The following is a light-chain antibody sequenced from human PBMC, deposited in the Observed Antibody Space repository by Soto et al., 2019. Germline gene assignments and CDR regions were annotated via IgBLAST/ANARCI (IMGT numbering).Light chain of an antibody. CDR3: QLSMTVPLS. CDR2: SAS. J-gene: IGKJ4*01. Sequence: DIQMTQPPSSLSASVGERVTITCRASQSINNYLNWYQQKPGKDPKLLIYSASSLQSGVPSRFSGSGSGTNFTLAIGGLQSEGSASYFCQLSMTVPLSFAGGMKAEIK. CDR1: QSINNY. V-gene: IGKV1-39*01.